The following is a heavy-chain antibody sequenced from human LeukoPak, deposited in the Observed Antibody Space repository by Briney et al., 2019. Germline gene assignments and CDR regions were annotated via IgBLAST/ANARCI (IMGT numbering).Heavy chain of an antibody. V-gene: IGHV3-48*03. CDR1: GFTFSSYG. CDR3: VNTLPGYSSGWYTPAYFDY. D-gene: IGHD6-19*01. CDR2: ISRSGATI. J-gene: IGHJ4*02. Sequence: GGSLRLSCAASGFTFSSYGMNWGRQAPGKGPEWISYISRSGATIYYADSVKGRFTISRDNAKNSLYLQMSSLRAEDTAVYYCVNTLPGYSSGWYTPAYFDYWGQGTLVTVSS.